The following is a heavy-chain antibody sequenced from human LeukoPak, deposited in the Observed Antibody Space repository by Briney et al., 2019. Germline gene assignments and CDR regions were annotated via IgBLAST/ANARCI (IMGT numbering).Heavy chain of an antibody. J-gene: IGHJ6*02. CDR2: VSGSGGST. Sequence: PGGSLGLSCAASGFTFSSYAMSWVRQAPGKGLEWVSAVSGSGGSTYYADSVKGRFTSSRDNSKNTLYLQMNSLRAEDTAVYHCAKAVATVTPRYYYYGMDVWGQGTTVTVSS. CDR1: GFTFSSYA. CDR3: AKAVATVTPRYYYYGMDV. D-gene: IGHD4-17*01. V-gene: IGHV3-23*01.